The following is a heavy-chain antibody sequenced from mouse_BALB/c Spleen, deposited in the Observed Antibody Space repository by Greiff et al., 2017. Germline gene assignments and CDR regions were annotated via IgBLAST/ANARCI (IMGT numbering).Heavy chain of an antibody. CDR1: GDSITSGY. D-gene: IGHD1-1*01. CDR2: ISYSGST. CDR3: ASSSYYYGSSYYAMDY. Sequence: EVHLVESGPSLVKPSQTLSLTCSVTGDSITSGYWNWIRKFPGNKLEYMGYISYSGSTYYNPSLKSRISITRDTSKNQYYMQLNSVTTEDTATYYCASSSYYYGSSYYAMDYWGQGTSVTVSS. V-gene: IGHV3-8*02. J-gene: IGHJ4*01.